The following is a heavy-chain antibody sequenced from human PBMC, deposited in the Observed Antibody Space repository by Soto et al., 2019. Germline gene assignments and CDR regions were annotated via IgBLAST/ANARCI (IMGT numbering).Heavy chain of an antibody. J-gene: IGHJ3*02. CDR3: AREMNPGIAAAGNAFDI. CDR1: GFTFSSSG. CDR2: IWYDGSNK. D-gene: IGHD6-13*01. V-gene: IGHV3-33*01. Sequence: GGSLRLSCAASGFTFSSSGMHWVRQAPGKGLEWVAVIWYDGSNKYYADSVKGRFTISRDNSKNTLYLQMNSLRAEDTAVYYCAREMNPGIAAAGNAFDIWGQGTMVTVSS.